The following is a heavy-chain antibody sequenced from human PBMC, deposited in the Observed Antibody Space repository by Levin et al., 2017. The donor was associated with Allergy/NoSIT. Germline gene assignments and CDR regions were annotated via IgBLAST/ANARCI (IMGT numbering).Heavy chain of an antibody. D-gene: IGHD3-3*01. CDR3: ATNRYYDFWTGSAWFDP. V-gene: IGHV7-4-1*02. CDR2: INTQTGKP. J-gene: IGHJ5*02. Sequence: ASVKVSCKASGHTFSDYALNWVRQAPGQGLEWMGWINTQTGKPTYARGLTGHYDFSLDTSVSTAYLQISSLRAEDTAVYYCATNRYYDFWTGSAWFDPWGQGTLVTVSS. CDR1: GHTFSDYA.